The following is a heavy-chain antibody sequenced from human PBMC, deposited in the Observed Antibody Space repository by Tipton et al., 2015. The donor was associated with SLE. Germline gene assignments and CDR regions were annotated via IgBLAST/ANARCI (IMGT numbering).Heavy chain of an antibody. Sequence: TLSLTCTVSGGSISSYYWSWIRQPPGKGLEWIGYIYYSGITNYNPSLKSRVTISVDTSKNQFSLQLSSVTAADTAVYYCARLDARRDAFDIWGQGTMVTVSS. CDR3: ARLDARRDAFDI. V-gene: IGHV4-59*01. CDR1: GGSISSYY. D-gene: IGHD1-1*01. CDR2: IYYSGIT. J-gene: IGHJ3*02.